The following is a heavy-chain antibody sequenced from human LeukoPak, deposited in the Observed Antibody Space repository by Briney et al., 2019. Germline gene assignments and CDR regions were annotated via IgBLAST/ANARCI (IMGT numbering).Heavy chain of an antibody. CDR2: INDDGSLT. J-gene: IGHJ4*02. CDR1: GFTFRSHA. V-gene: IGHV3-64D*08. Sequence: PGGSLRLSCSAAGFTFRSHAMHWVRQAPGKGLEYVPTINDDGSLTYYADSVKGRFTISRDNSKNTVYLQMNSLRPDDSAVYNCLKGGWATIGPPKDWGQGSLVTVSS. D-gene: IGHD5-24*01. CDR3: LKGGWATIGPPKD.